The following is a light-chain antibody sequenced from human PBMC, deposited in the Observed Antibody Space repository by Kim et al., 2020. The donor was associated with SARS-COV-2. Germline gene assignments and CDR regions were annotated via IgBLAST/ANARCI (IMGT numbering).Light chain of an antibody. V-gene: IGKV1-5*01. CDR3: QQYDNYPWT. Sequence: DIQMTQSPSTLSASVGDRVTISCRASQSISGWLAWYQQKPGKAPKVLIYDAFNLESGVPSRFSGSGSGTEFTLTISSLQPDDFATYYCQQYDNYPWTFGQGTTVDIK. J-gene: IGKJ1*01. CDR1: QSISGW. CDR2: DAF.